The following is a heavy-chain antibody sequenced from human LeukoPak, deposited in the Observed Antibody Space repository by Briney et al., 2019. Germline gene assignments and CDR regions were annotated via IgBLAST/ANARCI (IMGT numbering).Heavy chain of an antibody. CDR3: ARLAYYYDSSGYYYPNYFDY. V-gene: IGHV5-51*01. D-gene: IGHD3-22*01. Sequence: GESLKISCKGSGYSFTSYWIGWVRQMPGKGLEWMVIIYPCYSDTRYSPSFQGQVTLSADKSISTAYLQWSSLKASDTAMYYCARLAYYYDSSGYYYPNYFDYWGQGTLVTVSS. CDR2: IYPCYSDT. J-gene: IGHJ4*02. CDR1: GYSFTSYW.